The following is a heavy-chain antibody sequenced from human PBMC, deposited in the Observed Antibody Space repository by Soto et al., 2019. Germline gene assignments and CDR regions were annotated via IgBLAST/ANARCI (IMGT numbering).Heavy chain of an antibody. V-gene: IGHV3-21*03. J-gene: IGHJ4*02. CDR1: GFTFSSYS. CDR2: ISSSSSYI. D-gene: IGHD1-1*01. CDR3: AADIPNDNYPFDY. Sequence: PGGSLRLSCAASGFTFSSYSMNWVRQAPGKGLEWVSSISSSSSYIYYADSVKGRFTISRDNAKNSLYLQMNSLKTEDTAVYYCAADIPNDNYPFDYWGQGTLVTVSS.